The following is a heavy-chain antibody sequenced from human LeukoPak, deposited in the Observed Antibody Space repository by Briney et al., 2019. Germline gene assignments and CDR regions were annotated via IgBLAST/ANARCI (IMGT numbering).Heavy chain of an antibody. CDR2: IYTSGST. Sequence: SETLSLTCTVSGGSISSYYWNWIRQPPGKGLEWIGYIYTSGSTNYNPSLKSRVTISVDTSKNQFSLKLSSVTAADTAVYYCARLDASYYYYYYMDVWGKGTTVTVSS. CDR1: GGSISSYY. CDR3: ARLDASYYYYYYMDV. V-gene: IGHV4-4*09. J-gene: IGHJ6*03.